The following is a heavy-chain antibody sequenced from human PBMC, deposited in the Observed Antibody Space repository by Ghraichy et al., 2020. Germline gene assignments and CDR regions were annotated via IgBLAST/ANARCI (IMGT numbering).Heavy chain of an antibody. Sequence: SQTLSLTCTVSGASMRSNSYYWGWIRQPPGKGLEWIGNIYYSGNTYYTPSLKSRVIISLDASKNQFSLKLNSLTAADTALYYCARGIYYYDTSGSAPAFDIWGQGTLVTVS. V-gene: IGHV4-39*07. CDR1: GASMRSNSYY. J-gene: IGHJ3*02. D-gene: IGHD3-22*01. CDR3: ARGIYYYDTSGSAPAFDI. CDR2: IYYSGNT.